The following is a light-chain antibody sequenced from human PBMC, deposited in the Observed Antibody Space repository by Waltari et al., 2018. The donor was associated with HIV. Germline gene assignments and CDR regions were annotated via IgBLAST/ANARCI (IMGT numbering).Light chain of an antibody. CDR2: DVS. Sequence: QSALTQPRSVSGSPGQSVTISCTGTSSAVGNYNYVSWYQQHPGKAPKLMIYDVSKRPSGVPDRLSGSKSGNTASLTISGLQAEDEADYYCCSYAGSYVFGIGTEVTVL. CDR3: CSYAGSYV. J-gene: IGLJ1*01. CDR1: SSAVGNYNY. V-gene: IGLV2-11*01.